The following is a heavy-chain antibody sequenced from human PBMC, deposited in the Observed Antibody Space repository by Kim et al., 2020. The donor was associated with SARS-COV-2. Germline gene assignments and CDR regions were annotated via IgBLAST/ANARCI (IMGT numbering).Heavy chain of an antibody. D-gene: IGHD3-10*01. CDR1: GFTFDDYA. V-gene: IGHV3-9*01. Sequence: GGSLRLSCEASGFTFDDYAMHWVRQAPGKGLEWVSGISWNSGSIGYADSVKGRFTISRDNAKNSLYLQMNSLRAEDTALYYCAKGGGLYYYGSGSYLKGVEYYYYGMDVWGQGTTVTVSS. CDR2: ISWNSGSI. CDR3: AKGGGLYYYGSGSYLKGVEYYYYGMDV. J-gene: IGHJ6*02.